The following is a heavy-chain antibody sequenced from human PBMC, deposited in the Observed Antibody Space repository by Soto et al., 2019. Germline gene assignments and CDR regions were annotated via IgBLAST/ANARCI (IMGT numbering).Heavy chain of an antibody. D-gene: IGHD6-13*01. J-gene: IGHJ4*02. CDR2: MYYSGST. CDR1: GGSISSSSYY. Sequence: QLQLQESGPGLVKPSETLSLTCTVSGGSISSSSYYWCWIRQPPGKGLEWIGSMYYSGSTYYNPSLESRVTISVDTSKNQFSLKMSSVTAADTAVYYCARQEGSSWWGFWGQGTLVTVSS. V-gene: IGHV4-39*01. CDR3: ARQEGSSWWGF.